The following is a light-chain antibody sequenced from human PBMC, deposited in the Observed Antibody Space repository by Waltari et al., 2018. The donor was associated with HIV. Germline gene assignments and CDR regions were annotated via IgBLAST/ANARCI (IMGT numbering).Light chain of an antibody. J-gene: IGKJ3*01. CDR3: LQSYIYPLT. CDR2: GAS. CDR1: QNVNTF. V-gene: IGKV1-39*01. Sequence: DIQVTQSPSSLSASVGDRATLTCRTSQNVNTFLNWYQLKPGKVPKLLIYGASDLESGVPSRFSGTGSGTDFTLTISSLQPEDFATYYCLQSYIYPLTFGPGTKLDVK.